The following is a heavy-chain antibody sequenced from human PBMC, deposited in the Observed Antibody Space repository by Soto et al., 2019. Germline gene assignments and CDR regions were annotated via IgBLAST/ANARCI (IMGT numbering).Heavy chain of an antibody. CDR2: IYYSGST. V-gene: IGHV4-59*01. Sequence: QVQLQESGPGLVKPSETLSLTCTVSGGSISSYYWSWIRQPPGKGLEWIGYIYYSGSTNYNPSLKSRVTISVDTSKNQFSLKLSSVTAADTAVYYCARGMGYCTNVVCYKNWFDPWGQGTLVTVSS. J-gene: IGHJ5*02. D-gene: IGHD2-8*01. CDR3: ARGMGYCTNVVCYKNWFDP. CDR1: GGSISSYY.